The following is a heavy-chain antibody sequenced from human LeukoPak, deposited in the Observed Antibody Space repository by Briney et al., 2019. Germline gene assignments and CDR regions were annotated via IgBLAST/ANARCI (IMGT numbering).Heavy chain of an antibody. CDR1: GFTFTYYA. CDR3: AKTVSGSHSYQGGDY. J-gene: IGHJ4*02. D-gene: IGHD3-16*02. V-gene: IGHV3-23*01. Sequence: HPGGSLRLSCAASGFTFTYYATNWVRQAPGKGLEWVSAISGDGANTYCADSVKGRFTMSRDNSKNTLYLQMNSLRAEDTAVYFCAKTVSGSHSYQGGDYWGQGTLVFVSS. CDR2: ISGDGANT.